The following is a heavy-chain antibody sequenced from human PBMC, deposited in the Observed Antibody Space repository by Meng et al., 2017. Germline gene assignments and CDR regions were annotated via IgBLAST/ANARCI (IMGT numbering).Heavy chain of an antibody. D-gene: IGHD3-10*01. CDR2: INPNSGGT. V-gene: IGHV1-2*06. Sequence: VRLGQSGAQGMKPGASVKVSCKASGYTFTGYYMHWVRQAPGQGLEWMGRINPNSGGTNYAQKFQGRVTMTRDTSISTAYMELSRLRSDDTAVYYCARDYGSGRIILHFDYWGQGTLVTVSS. CDR1: GYTFTGYY. CDR3: ARDYGSGRIILHFDY. J-gene: IGHJ4*02.